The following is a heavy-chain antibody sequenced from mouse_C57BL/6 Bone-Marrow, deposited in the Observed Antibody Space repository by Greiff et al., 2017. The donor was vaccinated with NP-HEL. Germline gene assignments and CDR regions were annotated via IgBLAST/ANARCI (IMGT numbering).Heavy chain of an antibody. J-gene: IGHJ3*01. CDR3: ARRGYYYGSSPFAY. CDR1: GYSFTSYY. D-gene: IGHD1-1*01. CDR2: IYPGSGNT. V-gene: IGHV1-66*01. Sequence: VQLQQSGPELVKPGASVKISCKASGYSFTSYYIHWVKQRPGQGLEWIGWIYPGSGNTKYNEKFKGKATLTADTSSTTAYMQLSSLTSEDSAVYYCARRGYYYGSSPFAYWGQGTLVTVSA.